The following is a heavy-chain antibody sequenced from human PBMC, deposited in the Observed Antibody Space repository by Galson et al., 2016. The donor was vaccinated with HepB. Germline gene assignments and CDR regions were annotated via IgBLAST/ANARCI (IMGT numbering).Heavy chain of an antibody. V-gene: IGHV3-23*01. D-gene: IGHD2-2*01. J-gene: IGHJ4*02. Sequence: SLRLSCAVSGFTFSNYAMSWVRQAPGKGLEWVSSIGGSGGGPYYAASVKGRFTISRDNFRDTLYLHMNSLRAEDTAVYYCAKMPDAVVEHATFDYWGQGTLVTVSS. CDR2: IGGSGGGP. CDR3: AKMPDAVVEHATFDY. CDR1: GFTFSNYA.